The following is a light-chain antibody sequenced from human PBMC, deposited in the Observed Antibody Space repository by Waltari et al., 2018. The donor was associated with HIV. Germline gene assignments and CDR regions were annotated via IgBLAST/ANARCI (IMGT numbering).Light chain of an antibody. V-gene: IGKV1-39*01. CDR3: QRSHSVPFT. J-gene: IGKJ4*01. CDR2: AAS. Sequence: DIQMTQSPPSLSASPGDTITITCRTSQDIKTGLNWYQQKPWTAPKLLVYAASGFQSGVTARISGSGSGTDFTLTINTLQPDDSATYVCQRSHSVPFTFGAGTKVDVK. CDR1: QDIKTG.